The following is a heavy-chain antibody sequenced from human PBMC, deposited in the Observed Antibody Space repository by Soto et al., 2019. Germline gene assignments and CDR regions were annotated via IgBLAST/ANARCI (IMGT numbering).Heavy chain of an antibody. Sequence: PSETLSLTCTASGGSISSYYWSWIRQPAGKGLEWIGRIYTSGSTNYNPSLKSRVTMSVDTSKNQFSLKLSSVTAADTAVYYCARFFSPGTGDWFDPWGQGTLVTVSS. D-gene: IGHD6-13*01. CDR1: GGSISSYY. CDR3: ARFFSPGTGDWFDP. V-gene: IGHV4-4*07. CDR2: IYTSGST. J-gene: IGHJ5*02.